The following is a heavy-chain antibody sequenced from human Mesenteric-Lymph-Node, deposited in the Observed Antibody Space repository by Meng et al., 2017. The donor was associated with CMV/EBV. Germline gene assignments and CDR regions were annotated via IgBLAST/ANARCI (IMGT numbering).Heavy chain of an antibody. CDR2: VSGSGSTI. CDR1: GFTFSRYE. D-gene: IGHD6-19*01. J-gene: IGHJ4*02. V-gene: IGHV3-48*03. CDR3: ARIAVADPFDY. Sequence: GESLKISCTGSGFTFSRYEMNWVRQAPGKGLEWVSYVSGSGSTIYYADSVRGRFTISRDNAKSSLYLQMNGLRAEDTAIYYCARIAVADPFDYWGQGTLVTVSS.